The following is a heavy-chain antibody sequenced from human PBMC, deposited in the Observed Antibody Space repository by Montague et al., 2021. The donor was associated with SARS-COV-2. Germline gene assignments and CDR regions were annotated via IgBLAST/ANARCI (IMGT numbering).Heavy chain of an antibody. D-gene: IGHD3-22*01. J-gene: IGHJ5*02. Sequence: SETLSLTCTVTGGSVISDKCYCSWLRQPPGKGLEWIGIIYDSGSTSYNPSLHSRVTITIDTSKNQFSLNLMSVTPADAAVYYCVKGSGYPWGQGTLVTVSS. CDR2: IYDSGST. CDR3: VKGSGYP. V-gene: IGHV4-61*01. CDR1: GGSVISDKCY.